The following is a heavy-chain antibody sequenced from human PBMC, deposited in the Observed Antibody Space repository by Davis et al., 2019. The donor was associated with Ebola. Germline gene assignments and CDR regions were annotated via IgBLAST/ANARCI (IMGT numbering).Heavy chain of an antibody. CDR3: ARELVPAAIPPYYYYGMDV. CDR2: ISAYNGNT. V-gene: IGHV1-18*01. J-gene: IGHJ6*02. Sequence: ASVKVSCKASGYTFTSYGISWVRQAPGQGLEWMGWISAYNGNTNYAQKFQGRVTMTRDTSTSTVYMELSSLRSEDTAVYYCARELVPAAIPPYYYYGMDVWGQGTTVTVSS. D-gene: IGHD2-2*02. CDR1: GYTFTSYG.